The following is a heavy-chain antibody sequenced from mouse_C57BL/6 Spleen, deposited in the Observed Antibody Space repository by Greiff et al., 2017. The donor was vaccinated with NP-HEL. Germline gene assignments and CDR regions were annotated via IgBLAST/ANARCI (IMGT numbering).Heavy chain of an antibody. V-gene: IGHV1-76*01. J-gene: IGHJ1*03. Sequence: QVQLKESGAELVRPGASVKLSCKASGYPFTDYSINWVKQRPGQGLEWIARIYPGSGNTYYNEKFKGKATLTAEKSPSTAHMQRSSLNSEDSAVYFCARRRGNWYFDVWGTGTTVTVSS. CDR3: ARRRGNWYFDV. CDR1: GYPFTDYS. CDR2: IYPGSGNT.